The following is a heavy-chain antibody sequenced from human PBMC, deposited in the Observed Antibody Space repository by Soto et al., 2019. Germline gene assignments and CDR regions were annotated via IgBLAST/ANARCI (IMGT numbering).Heavy chain of an antibody. CDR3: ARGAEIWFGELTMNYYYYGMDV. CDR2: IYYSGST. V-gene: IGHV4-59*01. Sequence: SETLSLTCTVSGGSISSYYWSWIRQPPGKGLEWIGYIYYSGSTNYNPSLKSRVTISVDTSKNQFSLKLSSVTAADTAVYYCARGAEIWFGELTMNYYYYGMDVWGQGTTVTVSS. CDR1: GGSISSYY. J-gene: IGHJ6*02. D-gene: IGHD3-10*01.